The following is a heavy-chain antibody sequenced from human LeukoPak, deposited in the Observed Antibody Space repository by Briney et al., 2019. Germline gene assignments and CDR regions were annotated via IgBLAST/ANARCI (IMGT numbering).Heavy chain of an antibody. Sequence: GGSLRLSCAASGFTFSSYWMSRVRQAPGKGLEWVANIKQDGSEKYYVDSVKGRFTISRDNAKNSLYLQMNSLRAEDTAEYYCARERGYYGSGTPFDYWGQGTLVTVSS. CDR3: ARERGYYGSGTPFDY. D-gene: IGHD3-10*01. CDR2: IKQDGSEK. J-gene: IGHJ4*02. CDR1: GFTFSSYW. V-gene: IGHV3-7*01.